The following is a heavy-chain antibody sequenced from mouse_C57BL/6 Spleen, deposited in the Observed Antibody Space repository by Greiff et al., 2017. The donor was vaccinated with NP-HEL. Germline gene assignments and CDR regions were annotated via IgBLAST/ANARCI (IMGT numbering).Heavy chain of an antibody. D-gene: IGHD1-1*01. V-gene: IGHV2-6*03. Sequence: QVTLKESGPGLVAPSQSLSITCTVSGFSLTSYGVHWVRQPPGKGLEWLVVIWSDGSTTYNSALKSRLSISKDNSKSQVFLKMNSLQTDDTAMYYCARDYYGSSYGYFDVWGTGTTVTVSS. J-gene: IGHJ1*03. CDR1: GFSLTSYG. CDR3: ARDYYGSSYGYFDV. CDR2: IWSDGST.